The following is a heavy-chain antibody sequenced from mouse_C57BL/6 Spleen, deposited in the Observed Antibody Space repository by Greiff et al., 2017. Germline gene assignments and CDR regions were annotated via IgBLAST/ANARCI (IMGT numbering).Heavy chain of an antibody. CDR1: GYTFTSYW. CDR2: IDPSDSYT. Sequence: QVQLQQPGAELVKPGASVKLSCKASGYTFTSYWMQWVKQRPGQGLAWIGEIDPSDSYTTYNQKFKGKATLTVDTSSSTAYLQLSSLTSEDSAVYYCARWNYWGQGTTLTVSS. V-gene: IGHV1-50*01. J-gene: IGHJ2*01. CDR3: ARWNY.